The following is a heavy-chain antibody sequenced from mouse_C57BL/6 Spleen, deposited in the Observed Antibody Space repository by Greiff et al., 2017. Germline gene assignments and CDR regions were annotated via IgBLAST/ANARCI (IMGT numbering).Heavy chain of an antibody. CDR1: GYTFTSYW. J-gene: IGHJ2*01. V-gene: IGHV1-69*01. Sequence: QVQLQQPGAELVMPGASVKLSCKASGYTFTSYWIHWVKQRPGQGLEWIGEIYPCDSSTNYNEKFKGKATLTVDTSSSTAYMQLSSLTSEDSAVYYCARRVLEGWYLDDWGQGTTLTVSS. CDR3: ARRVLEGWYLDD. CDR2: IYPCDSST. D-gene: IGHD2-14*01.